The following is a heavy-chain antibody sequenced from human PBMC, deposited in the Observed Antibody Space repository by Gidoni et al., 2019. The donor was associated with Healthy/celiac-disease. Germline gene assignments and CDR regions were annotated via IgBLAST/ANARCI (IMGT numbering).Heavy chain of an antibody. Sequence: QVQLQQWGAGLLKPSETLSLTCAVYGGSFSGYYWSWIRQPPGKGLEWIGEINHSGSTNYNPSLKSRGTISVDTSKNQFSLKLSSVTAADTAVYYCARGRCITIFGVVTTPPAEYFQHWGQGTLVTVSS. CDR2: INHSGST. J-gene: IGHJ1*01. CDR3: ARGRCITIFGVVTTPPAEYFQH. V-gene: IGHV4-34*01. D-gene: IGHD3-3*01. CDR1: GGSFSGYY.